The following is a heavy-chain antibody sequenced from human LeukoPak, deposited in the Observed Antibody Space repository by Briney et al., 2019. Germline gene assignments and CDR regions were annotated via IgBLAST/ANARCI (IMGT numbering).Heavy chain of an antibody. D-gene: IGHD1-26*01. CDR1: GFIFNNYD. CDR3: ATDYTPYVGASAD. V-gene: IGHV3-30*03. Sequence: PGGSLRLSCATSGFIFNNYDPHWVRQAPGKGLEWLATISRDGKRQFYTDSVKGRFTISRDDSRNTLYLQMNSLRPEDTAVYYCATDYTPYVGASADWGQGTLVTVSS. J-gene: IGHJ4*02. CDR2: ISRDGKRQ.